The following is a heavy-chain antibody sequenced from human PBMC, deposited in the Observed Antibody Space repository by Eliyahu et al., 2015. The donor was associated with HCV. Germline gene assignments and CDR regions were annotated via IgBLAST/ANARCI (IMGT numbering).Heavy chain of an antibody. V-gene: IGHV3-73*01. CDR2: IRSKANSYAT. Sequence: EVQLVXPGGGLVQPGGSLKXSCAASGFPFSGXAIXWVXRASGKGLEWVGRIRSKANSYATAYAASVKGRFTISRDDSKNTAYLQMNSLKTEDTAVYYCTRPYSGLVPAARPNYYYYMDVWGKGTTVTVSS. J-gene: IGHJ6*03. CDR1: GFPFSGXA. CDR3: TRPYSGLVPAARPNYYYYMDV. D-gene: IGHD2-2*01.